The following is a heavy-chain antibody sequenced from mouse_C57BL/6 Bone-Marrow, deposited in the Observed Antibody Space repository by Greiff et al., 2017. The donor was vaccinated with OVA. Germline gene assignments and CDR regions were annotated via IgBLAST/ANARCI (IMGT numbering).Heavy chain of an antibody. CDR2: IYPGSGST. Sequence: QVQLKQPGAELVKPGASVKMSCKASGYTFTSYWITWVKQRPGQGLEWIGDIYPGSGSTNYNEKFKSKATLTVDTSSSTAYMQLSSLTSEDSAVYYCARSYYGSSTGAYWGQGTLVTVSA. D-gene: IGHD1-1*01. CDR3: ARSYYGSSTGAY. V-gene: IGHV1-55*01. J-gene: IGHJ3*01. CDR1: GYTFTSYW.